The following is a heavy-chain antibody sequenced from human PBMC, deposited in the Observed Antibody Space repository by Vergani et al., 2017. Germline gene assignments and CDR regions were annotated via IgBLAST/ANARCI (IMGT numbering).Heavy chain of an antibody. CDR3: AKAETTLATIFLPFDP. D-gene: IGHD5-12*01. CDR2: ISGSGGST. J-gene: IGHJ5*02. CDR1: GFTFSSYA. V-gene: IGHV3-23*01. Sequence: EVQLLESGGGLVQPGGSLRLSCAASGFTFSSYAMSWVRQAPGKGLEWVSDISGSGGSTYYADAVKGRFTISRDNSKNTLYLQMNSLRAEDTAVYYCAKAETTLATIFLPFDPWGQGTLVTVSS.